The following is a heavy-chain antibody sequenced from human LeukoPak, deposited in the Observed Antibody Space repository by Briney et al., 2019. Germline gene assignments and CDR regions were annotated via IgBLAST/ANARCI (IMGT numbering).Heavy chain of an antibody. V-gene: IGHV3-7*03. Sequence: GGSLRLSCAVSGFTFSSYWMSWVRQAPGKGLEWVANIKQDGSEKYYVDSVKGRFTISRDNAKNSLYLQTNSLRAEDTAAYYCARDFRMDVWGQGTTVTVSS. J-gene: IGHJ6*02. CDR2: IKQDGSEK. CDR1: GFTFSSYW. CDR3: ARDFRMDV.